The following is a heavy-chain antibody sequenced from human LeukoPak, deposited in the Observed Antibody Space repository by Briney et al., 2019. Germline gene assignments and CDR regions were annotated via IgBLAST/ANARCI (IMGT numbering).Heavy chain of an antibody. CDR2: INPSGGST. CDR3: AREGVPAAMVYYYGMDV. CDR1: GYTFTSYY. Sequence: GASVKVSCKASGYTFTSYYMHWVRQAPGQGLEWMGIINPSGGSTSYAQKFQGRVTMTRDTSTSTVYMELSSLRSEDTAVYYCAREGVPAAMVYYYGMDVWGQGTTVTVS. J-gene: IGHJ6*02. D-gene: IGHD2-2*01. V-gene: IGHV1-46*01.